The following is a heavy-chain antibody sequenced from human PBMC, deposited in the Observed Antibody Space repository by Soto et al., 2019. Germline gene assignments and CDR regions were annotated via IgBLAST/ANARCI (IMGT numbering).Heavy chain of an antibody. CDR1: GDSIRSSSY. V-gene: IGHV4-39*01. Sequence: QLQLQESGPGLVKPSETLSLTCTVSGDSIRSSSYWGWIRQPPGKGLEWIGSIYSTGNTYYNSSLNSQVTISVDTSKNQFSLHVISVTAADTAVYYCRRSSRYSTDVWGQGTTVTVSS. CDR2: IYSTGNT. CDR3: RRSSRYSTDV. J-gene: IGHJ6*02. D-gene: IGHD6-13*01.